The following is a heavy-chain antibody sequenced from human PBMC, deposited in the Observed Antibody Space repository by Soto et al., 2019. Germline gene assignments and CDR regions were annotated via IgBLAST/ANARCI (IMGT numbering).Heavy chain of an antibody. CDR1: GGSISSGDYY. CDR2: IYYSGST. V-gene: IGHV4-30-4*01. J-gene: IGHJ6*02. Sequence: SSETLSLTCTVSGGSISSGDYYWSWIRQPPGKGLEWIGYIYYSGSTYYNPSLKSRVTISVDTSKNQFSLKLSSVTAADTAVYYCARRVPEGYYYYGMDVWGQGTTVTVSS. CDR3: ARRVPEGYYYYGMDV.